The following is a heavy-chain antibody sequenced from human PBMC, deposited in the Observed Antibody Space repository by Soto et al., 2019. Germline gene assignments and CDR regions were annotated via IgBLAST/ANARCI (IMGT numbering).Heavy chain of an antibody. D-gene: IGHD5-12*01. CDR2: IYTSGST. CDR1: GGSISSYY. J-gene: IGHJ4*02. V-gene: IGHV4-4*07. CDR3: ARALVATQGYDY. Sequence: SEALSVTCIVSGGSISSYYWSWIRQPAGKGLEWIGRIYTSGSTNYNPSLKSRVTMSVDTSKNQFSLKLSSVTAADTAVYYCARALVATQGYDYWGQGTLVTVSS.